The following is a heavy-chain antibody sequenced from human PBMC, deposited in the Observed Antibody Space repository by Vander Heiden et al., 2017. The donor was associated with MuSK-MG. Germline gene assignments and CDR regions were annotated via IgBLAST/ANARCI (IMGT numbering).Heavy chain of an antibody. J-gene: IGHJ4*02. CDR2: YTGTI. V-gene: IGHV4-59*01. CDR3: AGDCPSHTYKGIDY. CDR1: GDFLGGYF. D-gene: IGHD1-1*01. Sequence: QVQLQESGPGLVKPSETLSLTYTVSGDFLGGYFWSWIRQPPGKGLEWIGYTGTINHIPSLGSRVTISTDNSKNQFSLKLTSVTTADTAVYYGAGDCPSHTYKGIDYCCQVTL.